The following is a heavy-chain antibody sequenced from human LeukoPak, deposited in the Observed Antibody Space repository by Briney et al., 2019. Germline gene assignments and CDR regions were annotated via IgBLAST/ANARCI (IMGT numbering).Heavy chain of an antibody. CDR3: ARGPYGMYYYYYMDV. J-gene: IGHJ6*03. Sequence: SVKVSCKASGGTFSSYAISWARQAPGQGLEWMGGIIPIFGTANYAQKFQGRVTITADESTSTAYMELSSLRSEDTAVYYCARGPYGMYYYYYMDVWGKGTTVAVSS. D-gene: IGHD3-10*01. CDR2: IIPIFGTA. V-gene: IGHV1-69*01. CDR1: GGTFSSYA.